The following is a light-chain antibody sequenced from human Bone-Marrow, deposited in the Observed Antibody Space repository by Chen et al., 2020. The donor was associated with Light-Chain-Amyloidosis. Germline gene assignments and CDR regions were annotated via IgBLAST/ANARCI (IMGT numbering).Light chain of an antibody. V-gene: IGLV1-44*01. CDR2: GQN. Sequence: QSMLTQPPSASGTPGQRISISCSGSDFDIGSNPVSWFQYVPETAPKLLIYGQNLRPAGVPDRFSGSKSGTSASLAISGLQSEDEATYFCAVWDDALTGWIFGGGTKLSVL. CDR1: DFDIGSNP. CDR3: AVWDDALTGWI. J-gene: IGLJ2*01.